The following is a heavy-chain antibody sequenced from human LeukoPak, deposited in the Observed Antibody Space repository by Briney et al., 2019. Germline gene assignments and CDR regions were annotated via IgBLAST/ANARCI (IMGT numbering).Heavy chain of an antibody. J-gene: IGHJ5*02. V-gene: IGHV4-39*07. Sequence: PSETLSLTCTVSGGSISSSSYYWGWLRQPPGKGLEWFGSIYYSGSTYYNPSLKSRATISVDTSKNQFSLKLSSVTAADTAVYYCAGIGMIVAMGFDPWGQGTLVTVSS. CDR3: AGIGMIVAMGFDP. D-gene: IGHD3-22*01. CDR2: IYYSGST. CDR1: GGSISSSSYY.